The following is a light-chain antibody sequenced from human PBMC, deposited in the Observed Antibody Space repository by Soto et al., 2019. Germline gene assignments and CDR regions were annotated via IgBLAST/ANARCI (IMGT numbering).Light chain of an antibody. CDR3: QQYNSWPPRYT. Sequence: DIVLTQSPATLSVSPGESATLSCRASQSVSRALAWYQHVPGQAPRLLIYDSSTRATGVPARFSGSGSGTRCTLTSSSLQSEDFAVYYCQQYNSWPPRYTFGQGTKLQI. V-gene: IGKV3-15*01. CDR2: DSS. CDR1: QSVSRA. J-gene: IGKJ2*01.